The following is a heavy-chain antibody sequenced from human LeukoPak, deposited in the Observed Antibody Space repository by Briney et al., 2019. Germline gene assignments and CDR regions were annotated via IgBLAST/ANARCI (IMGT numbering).Heavy chain of an antibody. Sequence: GRSLRLSCAASGFTFDDYAMHWVRQAPGKGLEWVSGISWNSGSIGYADSVKGRFTISRDNAKNSLYLQMNSLRAEDTALYYCAKDLSGVITVFDYWGQGTLATVSS. CDR2: ISWNSGSI. V-gene: IGHV3-9*01. CDR1: GFTFDDYA. D-gene: IGHD3-22*01. J-gene: IGHJ4*02. CDR3: AKDLSGVITVFDY.